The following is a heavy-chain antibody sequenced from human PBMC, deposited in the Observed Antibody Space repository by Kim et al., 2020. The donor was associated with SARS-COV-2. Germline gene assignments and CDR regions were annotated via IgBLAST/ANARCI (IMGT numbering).Heavy chain of an antibody. CDR1: GFTFSSYD. Sequence: GGSLRLSCAASGFTFSSYDMHWVRQATGKGLEWVSAIGTAGDTYYPGSVKGRFTISRENAKNSLYLQMNSLKAGDTAVYYCARGDIEFEGRGFSMDVWGQGTTVHVSS. V-gene: IGHV3-13*01. J-gene: IGHJ6*02. D-gene: IGHD2-15*01. CDR2: IGTAGDT. CDR3: ARGDIEFEGRGFSMDV.